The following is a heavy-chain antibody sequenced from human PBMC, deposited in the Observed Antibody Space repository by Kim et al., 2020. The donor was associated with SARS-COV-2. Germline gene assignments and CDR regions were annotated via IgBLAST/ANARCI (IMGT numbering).Heavy chain of an antibody. Sequence: GGSLRLSCTASGFTFSTYAIHWVRQAPGKGLEWVAVISYDGSNIYYADSLKGRFTITRSNSINSLYLLMNSLRVEDTAVYYCVRAREKVATGLFDYWGHGTLVTVSS. CDR1: GFTFSTYA. D-gene: IGHD5-12*01. J-gene: IGHJ4*01. V-gene: IGHV3-30-3*01. CDR2: ISYDGSNI. CDR3: VRAREKVATGLFDY.